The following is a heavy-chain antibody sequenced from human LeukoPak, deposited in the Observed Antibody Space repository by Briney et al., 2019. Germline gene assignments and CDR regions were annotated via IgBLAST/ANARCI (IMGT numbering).Heavy chain of an antibody. Sequence: GASVKVSCEASGGTFSSYAISWVRQAPGQGLEWMGGIIPIFGTANYAQKFQGRVTITADESTSTAYMELSSLRSEDTAVYYCARDLVGATTEAPDDYWGQGTLVTVSS. CDR1: GGTFSSYA. J-gene: IGHJ4*02. CDR3: ARDLVGATTEAPDDY. CDR2: IIPIFGTA. D-gene: IGHD1-26*01. V-gene: IGHV1-69*13.